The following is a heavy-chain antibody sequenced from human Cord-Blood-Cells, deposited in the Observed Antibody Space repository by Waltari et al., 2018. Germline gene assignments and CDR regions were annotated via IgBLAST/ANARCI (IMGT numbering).Heavy chain of an antibody. CDR1: GGSFSGYY. D-gene: IGHD2-2*01. CDR2: INHSGST. Sequence: QVQLQQWGAGLLKPSETLSLTCAVYGGSFSGYYWSWIGPPPGKGLEWIGEINHSGSTNYNPSLKSRVTISVDTSKNQFSLKLSSVTAADTAVYYCARGGNVVVPAAIEEIDYWGQGTLVTVSS. V-gene: IGHV4-34*01. CDR3: ARGGNVVVPAAIEEIDY. J-gene: IGHJ4*02.